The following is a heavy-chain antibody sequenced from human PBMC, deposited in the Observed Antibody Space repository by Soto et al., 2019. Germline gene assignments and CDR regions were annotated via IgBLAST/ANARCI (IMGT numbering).Heavy chain of an antibody. V-gene: IGHV4-31*03. D-gene: IGHD2-2*01. Sequence: NPSETLSLTCTVSDGSISSGGYYWSWIRQHPGKGLEWIGYIYYSGSTYYNPSLKSRVTISVDTSKNQFSLKLSSVTAADTAVYYCARDPVIVVVPAAMPGLGMDVWGQGTTVTVSS. CDR2: IYYSGST. CDR3: ARDPVIVVVPAAMPGLGMDV. J-gene: IGHJ6*02. CDR1: DGSISSGGYY.